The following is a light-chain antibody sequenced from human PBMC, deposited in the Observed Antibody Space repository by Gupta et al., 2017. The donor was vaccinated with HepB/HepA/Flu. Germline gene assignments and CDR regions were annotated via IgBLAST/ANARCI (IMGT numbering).Light chain of an antibody. V-gene: IGKV1-39*01. J-gene: IGKJ1*01. CDR3: QQSYSTPT. CDR2: AAS. Sequence: DIQMTQSPSSLSASVGDRVTITCRASQSISSYLNWYQQKPGKAPKLLIYAASSWQSGVPSRFSGSGSVTDFTLTSSRLQPEDFANYYWQQSYSTPTFGQGTKVEIK. CDR1: QSISSY.